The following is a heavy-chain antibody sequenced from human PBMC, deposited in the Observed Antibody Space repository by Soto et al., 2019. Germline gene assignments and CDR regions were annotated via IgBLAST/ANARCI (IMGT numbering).Heavy chain of an antibody. CDR3: ARLRIATNKYKWFDP. CDR2: INPNGGST. Sequence: SVKVSCNAPADTFTSYYIHWVRQAPGHGLEWMGIINPNGGSTRFEQTLQGRITMTTDTSTSTVYMELRSLRSEDTAVYYCARLRIATNKYKWFDPWGQGTLVTVSS. J-gene: IGHJ5*02. CDR1: ADTFTSYY. D-gene: IGHD2-21*01. V-gene: IGHV1-46*04.